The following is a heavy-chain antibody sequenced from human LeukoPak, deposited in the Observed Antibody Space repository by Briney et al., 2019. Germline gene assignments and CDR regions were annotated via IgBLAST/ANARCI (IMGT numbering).Heavy chain of an antibody. CDR1: GGSINSYY. D-gene: IGHD4-23*01. Sequence: SETLSLTCTVSGGSINSYYWSWIRQPPGKGLEWIGYICYSGSAIYNPSLKSRVTISVDTSKNQFSLKLSSVTAADTAVYYCARHDYGGDFDPPYFQHWGQGTLVTVSS. V-gene: IGHV4-59*08. CDR2: ICYSGSA. CDR3: ARHDYGGDFDPPYFQH. J-gene: IGHJ1*01.